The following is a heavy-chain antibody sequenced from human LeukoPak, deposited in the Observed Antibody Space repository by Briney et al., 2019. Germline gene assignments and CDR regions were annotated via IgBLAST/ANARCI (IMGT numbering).Heavy chain of an antibody. D-gene: IGHD4-17*01. CDR3: ARFSNVGGDYER. J-gene: IGHJ4*02. V-gene: IGHV4-31*03. Sequence: SETLCLTCTVSGGSISSGGYYWSWIRQHPGKGLEWIGYIYYSGSTYYNPSLKSRVTISVDTSKNQFSLKLSSVTAADTAVYYCARFSNVGGDYERWGQGTLVTVSS. CDR1: GGSISSGGYY. CDR2: IYYSGST.